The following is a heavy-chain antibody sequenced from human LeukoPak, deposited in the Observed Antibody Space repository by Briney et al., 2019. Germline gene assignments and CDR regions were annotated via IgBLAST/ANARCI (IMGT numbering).Heavy chain of an antibody. J-gene: IGHJ3*01. V-gene: IGHV4-59*01. CDR1: GGSIRGYY. CDR3: ARDFAFDL. CDR2: IYHTGTT. Sequence: SETLSLTCTVSGGSIRGYYWTWIRQAPGKGLEWMGHIYHTGTTSQNPSLNSRLTISVDTPKNQFSLRLSTVTAADTAMYYCARDFAFDLWGQATMVTVSS.